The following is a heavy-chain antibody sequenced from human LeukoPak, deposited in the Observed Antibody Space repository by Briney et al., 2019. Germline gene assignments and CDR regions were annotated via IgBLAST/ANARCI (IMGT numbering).Heavy chain of an antibody. CDR3: AKDLAYSFDY. CDR2: TSGNGVKR. CDR1: GFAFSTYA. Sequence: GGSLRLSCAASGFAFSTYAMGWVRQAPGKGLEWVTSTSGNGVKRYYAGSVRGRFTVSRDNSKNTLYLQMSSLRAEDTAIYYCAKDLAYSFDYWGQGILVTVSS. J-gene: IGHJ4*02. D-gene: IGHD2-15*01. V-gene: IGHV3-23*01.